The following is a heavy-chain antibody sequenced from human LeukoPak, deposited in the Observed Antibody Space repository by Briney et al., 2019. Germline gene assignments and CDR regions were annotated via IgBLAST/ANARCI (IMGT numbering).Heavy chain of an antibody. V-gene: IGHV7-4-1*02. Sequence: AASVKVSCKASGYTFTNSAMNWVRQAPGQGLEWMGWINTNTGNPTYAQGFTGRFVFSLDTSVSTAYLQISSLKAEDTAVYYCARDRLIRTIFGVEYGMDVWGQGTTVTVSS. J-gene: IGHJ6*02. CDR1: GYTFTNSA. CDR3: ARDRLIRTIFGVEYGMDV. CDR2: INTNTGNP. D-gene: IGHD3-3*01.